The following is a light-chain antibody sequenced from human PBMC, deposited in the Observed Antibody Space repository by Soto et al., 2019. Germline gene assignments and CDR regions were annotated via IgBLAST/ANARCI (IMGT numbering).Light chain of an antibody. V-gene: IGLV2-14*01. J-gene: IGLJ1*01. Sequence: QSALTQPASVSGSPGQSIAISCTGAGSDVGGYNYVSWYQQHPGKAPKLMIYDVSKRPSGVPDRFSGSKSGNTASLTISGLQGEDEADYYCSSYTSSSTYVFGTGTKVTVL. CDR2: DVS. CDR1: GSDVGGYNY. CDR3: SSYTSSSTYV.